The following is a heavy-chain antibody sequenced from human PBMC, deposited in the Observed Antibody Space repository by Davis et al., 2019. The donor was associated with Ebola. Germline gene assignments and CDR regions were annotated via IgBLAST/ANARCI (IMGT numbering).Heavy chain of an antibody. J-gene: IGHJ6*02. D-gene: IGHD1-1*01. Sequence: SETLSLTCTVSGGSISGYYWSWIRQPPGKGLEWIGYISYSGSTNYNPSLKSRVTISVDTSKSQFSLKLSSVTAADTAVYYCVRVLEPPSSYYYYGMDVWGQGTTVIVSS. CDR2: ISYSGST. V-gene: IGHV4-59*01. CDR1: GGSISGYY. CDR3: VRVLEPPSSYYYYGMDV.